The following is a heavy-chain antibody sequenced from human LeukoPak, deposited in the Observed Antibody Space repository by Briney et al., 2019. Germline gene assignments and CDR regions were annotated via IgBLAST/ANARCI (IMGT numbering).Heavy chain of an antibody. V-gene: IGHV3-7*01. CDR3: ARGGDDDFDLGDY. D-gene: IGHD4-17*01. J-gene: IGHJ4*02. CDR2: IKQDGSAK. Sequence: GGSLRLSCAASGFTFSRYWMSWVRQAPGGGLVWVANIKQDGSAKYYVDSVKGRFTISRDNAKNSMYLQMNSLRAEDTAVYYCARGGDDDFDLGDYWGQGTLVTVSS. CDR1: GFTFSRYW.